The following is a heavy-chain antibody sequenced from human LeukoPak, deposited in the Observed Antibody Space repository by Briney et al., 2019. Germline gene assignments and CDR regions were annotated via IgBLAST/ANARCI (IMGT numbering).Heavy chain of an antibody. CDR2: ISSSSSYI. Sequence: PGGSLRLSCAASGFTFSSYSMNWVRQAPGKGLEWVSYISSSSSYIYYADSVKGRFTISSDNAKNSLYLQMNSLRAEDTAVYYCARERGYCSGGSCYSGFDYWGQGTLVTVS. D-gene: IGHD2-15*01. CDR1: GFTFSSYS. J-gene: IGHJ4*02. CDR3: ARERGYCSGGSCYSGFDY. V-gene: IGHV3-21*01.